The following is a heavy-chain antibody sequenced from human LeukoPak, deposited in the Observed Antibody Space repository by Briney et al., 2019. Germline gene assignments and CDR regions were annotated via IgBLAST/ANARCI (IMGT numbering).Heavy chain of an antibody. CDR3: ARHPSAVAGKTFDC. CDR1: GGSISSYY. CDR2: IFYSGST. D-gene: IGHD6-19*01. J-gene: IGHJ4*02. V-gene: IGHV4-59*08. Sequence: SETLSLTCTVSGGSISSYYWSWIRQPPEKGLEWIGYIFYSGSTNYNPSLKSRVTISVDTSKNQISLKLTSVTAADTAVYYCARHPSAVAGKTFDCWGQGTLVTVSS.